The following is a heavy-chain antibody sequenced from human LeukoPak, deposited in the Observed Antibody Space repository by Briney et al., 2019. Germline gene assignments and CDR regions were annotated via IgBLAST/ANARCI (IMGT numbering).Heavy chain of an antibody. Sequence: PSETLSLTRTVSGGSIGTDYWSWIRQPPGRQLEWLGYVYSRGSPTYNPSLQSRVAMSVDMSKNQFSLNLNSVTAADTALYYCARHVSWYSGGFELWGQGTMVTVSS. CDR2: VYSRGSP. V-gene: IGHV4-4*08. CDR1: GGSIGTDY. CDR3: ARHVSWYSGGFEL. D-gene: IGHD5-12*01. J-gene: IGHJ3*01.